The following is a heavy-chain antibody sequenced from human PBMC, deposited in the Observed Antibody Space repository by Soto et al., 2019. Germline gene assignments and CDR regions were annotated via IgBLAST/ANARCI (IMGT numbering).Heavy chain of an antibody. CDR1: GYSISSGYY. V-gene: IGHV4-38-2*02. J-gene: IGHJ6*02. D-gene: IGHD3-10*01. CDR2: VYHSGSA. CDR3: ARDYGSVTYYRGDYYYYAMDV. Sequence: PSETLSLTCAVSGYSISSGYYWGWIRQPPGKGLEWIGSVYHSGSAYYNPTLKSRVTISVDTSKNQFSLRLSSVTAADTAVFYCARDYGSVTYYRGDYYYYAMDVWGQGTTVTVSS.